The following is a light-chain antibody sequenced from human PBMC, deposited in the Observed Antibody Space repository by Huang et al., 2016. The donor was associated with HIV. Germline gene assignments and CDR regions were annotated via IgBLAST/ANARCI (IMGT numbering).Light chain of an antibody. CDR1: QSLIYSDGNTY. V-gene: IGKV2-30*01. J-gene: IGKJ5*01. CDR2: KIS. Sequence: VVLTQSPLSLPVTLGQPASISCWSSQSLIYSDGNTYLSWFQQRPGQSPRRLIYKISNRDYGVPDRFSGSGSGADFTLKISKVEAEDVAVYYCMQGTHWPPITFGQGTRLEI. CDR3: MQGTHWPPIT.